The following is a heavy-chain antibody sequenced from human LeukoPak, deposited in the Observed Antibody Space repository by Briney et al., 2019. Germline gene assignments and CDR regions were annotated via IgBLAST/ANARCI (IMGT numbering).Heavy chain of an antibody. CDR3: AKDRSGSRGYSYGLYYDSSGYPFDY. Sequence: PGGSLRLSCAASGFTFSSFEMDWVRQAPGKGLEWISYMSSRDDTRYYAESVRGRFTMSRDNTKNSLSLQMNSLRAEDTAVYYCAKDRSGSRGYSYGLYYDSSGYPFDYWGQGTLVTVSS. J-gene: IGHJ4*02. CDR2: MSSRDDTR. CDR1: GFTFSSFE. V-gene: IGHV3-48*03. D-gene: IGHD3-22*01.